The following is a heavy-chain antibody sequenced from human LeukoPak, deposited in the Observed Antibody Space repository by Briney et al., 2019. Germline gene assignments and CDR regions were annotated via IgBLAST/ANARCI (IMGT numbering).Heavy chain of an antibody. J-gene: IGHJ4*02. Sequence: GGSLRLSCAASGFTFSDYWMHWVRQARGKGLVWVSRINTDGGSTTYADSVKGRFTISRDNAKNTLYLQMNSLRAEDTAVYYCAIGNYALGWGQGTLVTVSS. V-gene: IGHV3-74*01. CDR3: AIGNYALG. CDR2: INTDGGST. CDR1: GFTFSDYW. D-gene: IGHD3-16*01.